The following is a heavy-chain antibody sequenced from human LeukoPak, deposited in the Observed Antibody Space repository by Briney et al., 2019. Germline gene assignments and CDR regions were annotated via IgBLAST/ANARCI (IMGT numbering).Heavy chain of an antibody. J-gene: IGHJ4*02. Sequence: PGGSLRLSCAASGFTFSSYAMHWVRQAPGKGLEWVAVISYDGSNKYYADSVKGRFTISRDNSKNTLYLQMNSLRAEDTAVYYCARELYYYDSSGSEFGYWGQGTLVTVSS. D-gene: IGHD3-22*01. V-gene: IGHV3-30-3*01. CDR1: GFTFSSYA. CDR2: ISYDGSNK. CDR3: ARELYYYDSSGSEFGY.